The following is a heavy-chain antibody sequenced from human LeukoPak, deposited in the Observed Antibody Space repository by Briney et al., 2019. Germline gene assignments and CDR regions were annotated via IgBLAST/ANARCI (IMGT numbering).Heavy chain of an antibody. J-gene: IGHJ3*02. CDR3: AKSVNGGKTGFVSPFEI. CDR1: GFTFSTYT. D-gene: IGHD4-23*01. V-gene: IGHV3-30*18. CDR2: ISYVGSNK. Sequence: GGSLRLSCAASGFTFSTYTMHWVRQTPGKGLEWVSSIISYVGSNKYSAEPVKGRFPVSRANSKNTLYLRMNGLRPEDTAVFYCAKSVNGGKTGFVSPFEIWGQGTRVSASS.